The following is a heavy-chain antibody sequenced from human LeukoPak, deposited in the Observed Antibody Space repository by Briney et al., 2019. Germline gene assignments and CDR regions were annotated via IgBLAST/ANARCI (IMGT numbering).Heavy chain of an antibody. CDR1: GGSISSYY. V-gene: IGHV4-59*01. Sequence: SETLSLTCTVSGGSISSYYWSWIRQPPGKGLEWIGYIYYSGSTDYNPSLKSRVTISVDTPKNQFSLKLSSVTAADTAVYYCARVRYYYDSSGSQYNWFDPWGQGTPVTVSS. J-gene: IGHJ5*02. D-gene: IGHD3-22*01. CDR3: ARVRYYYDSSGSQYNWFDP. CDR2: IYYSGST.